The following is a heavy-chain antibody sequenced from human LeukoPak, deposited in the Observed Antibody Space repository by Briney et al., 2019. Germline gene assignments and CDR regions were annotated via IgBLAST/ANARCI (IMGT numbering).Heavy chain of an antibody. Sequence: PSETLSLTCTVSGYSISSGYYWGWIRQPPGKGLEWIGSIYHSGSTYYNPSLKSRVTISVDTSKNQFSLKLSSVTAADTAVYYCARASFSFYDYVLDYWGQGTLVTVSS. CDR1: GYSISSGYY. V-gene: IGHV4-38-2*02. CDR3: ARASFSFYDYVLDY. J-gene: IGHJ4*02. D-gene: IGHD3-16*01. CDR2: IYHSGST.